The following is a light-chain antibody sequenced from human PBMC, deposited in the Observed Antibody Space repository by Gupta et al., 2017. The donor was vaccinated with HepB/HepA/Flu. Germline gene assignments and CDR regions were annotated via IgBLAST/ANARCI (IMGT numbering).Light chain of an antibody. CDR1: QSVSSN. CDR2: GAS. CDR3: QQYNNWPPWT. V-gene: IGKV3-15*01. Sequence: EIEMTQSPATLSVSLGERATLSCRASQSVSSNLDWYQQKPGQAPRLLIYGASTRATGIPARFSGSGSGTEFTLTISSLQSEDFAVYYCQQYNNWPPWTFGQGTKVEIK. J-gene: IGKJ1*01.